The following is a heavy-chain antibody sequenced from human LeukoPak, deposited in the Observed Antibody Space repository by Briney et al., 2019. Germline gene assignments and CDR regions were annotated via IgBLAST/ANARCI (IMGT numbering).Heavy chain of an antibody. J-gene: IGHJ4*02. V-gene: IGHV3-48*01. CDR3: ARAGGDFWSGD. CDR1: GFTFSSYS. D-gene: IGHD3-3*01. Sequence: AGGSLRLSCAASGFTFSSYSMNWVRQAPGKGLEWVSYISSSSSTIYYADSVKGRFTISRDNAKNSLYLQMNSLSAEDTAVYYCARAGGDFWSGDWGQGTLVTVSS. CDR2: ISSSSSTI.